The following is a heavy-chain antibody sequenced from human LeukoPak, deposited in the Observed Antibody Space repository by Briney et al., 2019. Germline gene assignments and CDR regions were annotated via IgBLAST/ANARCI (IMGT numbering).Heavy chain of an antibody. Sequence: GGSLRLSCEVSGFTFSSYWIHWVRQAPGKGLVWVSRFSDDEGRTVYADSVKGRFTISRDNSRNTLYLQMNSLRAEDTAVYYCARDRSSSWYSGPSFPDYWGQGTLVTVSS. V-gene: IGHV3-74*01. CDR1: GFTFSSYW. CDR3: ARDRSSSWYSGPSFPDY. J-gene: IGHJ4*02. CDR2: FSDDEGRT. D-gene: IGHD6-13*01.